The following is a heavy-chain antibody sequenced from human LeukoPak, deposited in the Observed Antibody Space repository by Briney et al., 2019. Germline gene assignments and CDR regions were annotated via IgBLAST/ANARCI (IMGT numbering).Heavy chain of an antibody. CDR1: GFIFSTYN. D-gene: IGHD1-14*01. CDR2: ISYDGNNK. Sequence: GGSLRLSCAASGFIFSTYNMHWVRQAPGKGLAWVASISYDGNNKNYADSVKGRFTVSRDNSKNTLYLQMNSLRAEDTAVYYCARRTYYYYGMDVWGQGTTVTVSS. J-gene: IGHJ6*02. V-gene: IGHV3-30-3*01. CDR3: ARRTYYYYGMDV.